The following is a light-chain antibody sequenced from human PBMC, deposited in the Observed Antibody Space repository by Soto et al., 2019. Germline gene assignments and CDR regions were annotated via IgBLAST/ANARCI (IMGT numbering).Light chain of an antibody. V-gene: IGLV3-1*01. Sequence: SYELTQPPSVSVSPGQTASITCSGDKLTDKFASWYHQKPGQSPVLVIYQDRKRPSGIPERFSGSNSGHTATLTISGTQPMDEADYYCQAWDSDTVVFGGGTKLTVL. J-gene: IGLJ2*01. CDR2: QDR. CDR1: KLTDKF. CDR3: QAWDSDTVV.